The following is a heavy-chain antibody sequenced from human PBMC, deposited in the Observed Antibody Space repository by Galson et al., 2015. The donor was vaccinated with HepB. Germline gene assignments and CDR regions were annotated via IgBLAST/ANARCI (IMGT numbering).Heavy chain of an antibody. CDR3: AREYYDFWSGYRSDDAFDI. D-gene: IGHD3-3*01. V-gene: IGHV3-30-3*01. J-gene: IGHJ3*02. Sequence: SLRLSCAASGFTFSSYAMHWVRQAPGKGLEWVAVISYDGSNKYYADSVKGRFTISRDNSKNTLYLQMNSLRAEDTAVYYCAREYYDFWSGYRSDDAFDIRDQLTMVTVSS. CDR1: GFTFSSYA. CDR2: ISYDGSNK.